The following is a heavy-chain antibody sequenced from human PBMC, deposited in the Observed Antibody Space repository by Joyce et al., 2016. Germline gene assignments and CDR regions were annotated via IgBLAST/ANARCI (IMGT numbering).Heavy chain of an antibody. J-gene: IGHJ3*01. CDR3: VTGLCIGTACHWDDAFDV. CDR2: VKSKSQGWTT. Sequence: EVQLVESGGGLVKPGGSLRLSCSASGFSFRNAWVTWVRQEPGKGLAWVGRVKSKSQGWTTDYAAPVKGRFTISRDDSRDTAYLQMNSLKSEDTGVYFCVTGLCIGTACHWDDAFDVWGQGTMVTVSS. V-gene: IGHV3-15*01. CDR1: GFSFRNAW. D-gene: IGHD2-2*01.